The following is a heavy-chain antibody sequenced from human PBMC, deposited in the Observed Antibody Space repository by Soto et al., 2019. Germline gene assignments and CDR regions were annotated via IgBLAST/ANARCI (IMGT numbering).Heavy chain of an antibody. V-gene: IGHV3-7*01. CDR3: AREGEGLHFDWLSDYYYYGMDV. CDR1: GFTFSSYW. CDR2: IKQDGSEK. Sequence: GGSLRLSCAASGFTFSSYWMSWVRQAPGKGLEWVANIKQDGSEKYYVDSVKGRFTISRDNAKNSLYLQMNSLRAEDTAVYYCAREGEGLHFDWLSDYYYYGMDVWGQGTTVTVSS. J-gene: IGHJ6*02. D-gene: IGHD3-9*01.